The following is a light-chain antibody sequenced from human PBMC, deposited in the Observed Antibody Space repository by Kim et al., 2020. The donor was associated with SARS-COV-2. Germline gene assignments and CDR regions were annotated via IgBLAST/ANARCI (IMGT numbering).Light chain of an antibody. CDR2: HNN. CDR1: ISNIGSDY. V-gene: IGLV1-51*01. Sequence: QSVLTQPPSVSAAPGQKVTISCSGSISNIGSDYVSWYQQLPGTAPRLLIHHNNDRPSGIPDRFSASKSGASATLGITGLQTGDEADYYCVAWDSSLSALLFGGGTKLTVL. J-gene: IGLJ3*02. CDR3: VAWDSSLSALL.